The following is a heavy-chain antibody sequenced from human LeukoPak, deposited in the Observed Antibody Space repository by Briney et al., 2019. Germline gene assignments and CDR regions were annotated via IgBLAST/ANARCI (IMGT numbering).Heavy chain of an antibody. CDR1: GGSISSYY. CDR2: IYYSGST. Sequence: SETLSLTCTVSGGSISSYYWSWIRQPPGKGLEWIGYIYYSGSTNYNPSLKSRVTISVDTSKNQFSLKLSSVTAADTAVYYCARGGDYALDAFDIWGQGTMVTVSS. D-gene: IGHD4-17*01. CDR3: ARGGDYALDAFDI. V-gene: IGHV4-59*12. J-gene: IGHJ3*02.